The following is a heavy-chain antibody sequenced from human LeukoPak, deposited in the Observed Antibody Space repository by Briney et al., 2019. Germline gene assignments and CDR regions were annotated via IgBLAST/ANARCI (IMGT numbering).Heavy chain of an antibody. CDR3: ARSTRLFPWYFDY. D-gene: IGHD3-22*01. J-gene: IGHJ4*02. Sequence: GGSLRLSCAASGFTVSSNYMSWVRQAPGKWLEWVSVLYIGGSTYYADSVRGRYTISRDNSKNTLYLQMNSLRAEDTAVYYCARSTRLFPWYFDYWGQGTLVTVSS. CDR2: LYIGGST. CDR1: GFTVSSNY. V-gene: IGHV3-53*01.